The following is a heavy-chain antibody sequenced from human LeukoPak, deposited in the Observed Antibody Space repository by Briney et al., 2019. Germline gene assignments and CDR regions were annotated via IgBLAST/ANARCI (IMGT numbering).Heavy chain of an antibody. CDR1: GFTFSSYG. V-gene: IGHV3-30*03. CDR2: ISYDGSNK. CDR3: ASATVTTFNYYYYYMDV. J-gene: IGHJ6*03. D-gene: IGHD4-11*01. Sequence: GGSLRLSCAASGFTFSSYGIHWVRQAPGKGLEWVAVISYDGSNKYYADSVKGRFTISRDNAKNTLYLQMNSLRAEDTAVYYCASATVTTFNYYYYYMDVWGKGTTVTVSS.